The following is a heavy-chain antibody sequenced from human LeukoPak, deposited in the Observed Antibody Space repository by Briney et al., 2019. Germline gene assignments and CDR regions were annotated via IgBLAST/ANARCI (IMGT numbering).Heavy chain of an antibody. J-gene: IGHJ4*02. D-gene: IGHD1-1*01. Sequence: PSETLSLTCAVSGGSISSGDYYWRWIRQPPGKGLEWIGYIYYSGSTYYNPSIKSRVTISVDTSKNQFSLKLSTVTAADTAVSYCAGESTNQTHWGQGTLVTVSS. CDR3: AGESTNQTH. V-gene: IGHV4-30-4*08. CDR2: IYYSGST. CDR1: GGSISSGDYY.